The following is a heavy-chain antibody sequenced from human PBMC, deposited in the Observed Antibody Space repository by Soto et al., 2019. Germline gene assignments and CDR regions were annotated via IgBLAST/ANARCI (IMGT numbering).Heavy chain of an antibody. V-gene: IGHV3-48*02. D-gene: IGHD1-26*01. CDR3: ARAPGESGSYYGFLDY. CDR1: GFTFXSYN. Sequence: EVRLVESGGGLVQPGGSLXLYCEASGFTFXSYNLNWVXQAPGKGLGWVSYISSSSSTIYYADSVKGRFTISRDNAKNSLYLQMNSLRDEDTAVYYCARAPGESGSYYGFLDYWGQGTLVTVSS. CDR2: ISSSSSTI. J-gene: IGHJ4*02.